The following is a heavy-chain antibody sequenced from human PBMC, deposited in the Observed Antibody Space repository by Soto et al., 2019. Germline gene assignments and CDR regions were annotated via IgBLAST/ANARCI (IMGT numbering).Heavy chain of an antibody. J-gene: IGHJ4*02. CDR1: GYSISSSNW. Sequence: QVQLQESGPGLVKPSDTLSLTCAVAGYSISSSNWWGWIRQPPGKGLEWIWYIYYSGTTYYNPSLKSRVTMSVDTSKNQFSLKLTSVTAVDTAVYYCARREIQGPIDYWGQGTLVTVSS. D-gene: IGHD1-26*01. CDR3: ARREIQGPIDY. V-gene: IGHV4-28*01. CDR2: IYYSGTT.